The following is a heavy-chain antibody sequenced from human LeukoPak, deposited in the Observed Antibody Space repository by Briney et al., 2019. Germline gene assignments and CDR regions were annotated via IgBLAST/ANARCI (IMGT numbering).Heavy chain of an antibody. CDR3: ARSETYCSGGSCYSFDY. CDR2: INPSGGST. CDR1: GYTFTSYY. V-gene: IGHV1-46*01. Sequence: ASVKVSCKASGYTFTSYYMHWVRQAPGQGLEWMGIINPSGGSTSYAQKFQGRVTMTRDMSTSTVYMELSSLRSEDTAVYYCARSETYCSGGSCYSFDYWGQGTLVTVSS. J-gene: IGHJ4*02. D-gene: IGHD2-15*01.